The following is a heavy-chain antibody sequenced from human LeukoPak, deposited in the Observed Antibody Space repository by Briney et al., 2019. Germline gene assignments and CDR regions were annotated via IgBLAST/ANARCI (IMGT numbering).Heavy chain of an antibody. D-gene: IGHD5-24*01. CDR2: ISSSGTTI. J-gene: IGHJ6*02. CDR3: ARDGEEMARGYYYGMDV. CDR1: GFTFSSYG. V-gene: IGHV3-48*04. Sequence: PGRSLRLSCAASGFTFSSYGMHWVRQAPGKGLEWVSYISSSGTTIYYADSVKGRFTISRDNAKNSLYLQMNSLRAEDTAVYYCARDGEEMARGYYYGMDVWGQGTTVTVSS.